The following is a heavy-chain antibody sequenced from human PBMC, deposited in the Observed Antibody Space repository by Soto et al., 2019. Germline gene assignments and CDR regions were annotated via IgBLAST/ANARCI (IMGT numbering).Heavy chain of an antibody. CDR2: IYNSGST. CDR1: GDSISSYY. J-gene: IGHJ6*02. V-gene: IGHV4-59*01. Sequence: QVQLQESGPGLVKPSETLSLTCTVSGDSISSYYWSWIRQPPGKGLEWIGYIYNSGSTNHNPSLKSRVTISADTSKQQFSLKLSPVTAADTAVYYCAREDYYHGLDVWGQGTTVTVSS. CDR3: AREDYYHGLDV.